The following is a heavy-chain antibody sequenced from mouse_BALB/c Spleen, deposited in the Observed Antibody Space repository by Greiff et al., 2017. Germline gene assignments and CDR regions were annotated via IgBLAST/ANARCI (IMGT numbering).Heavy chain of an antibody. CDR3: TRATVVARYAMDY. CDR1: GYTFTSYW. V-gene: IGHV1-5*01. J-gene: IGHJ4*01. Sequence: VQLKQSGTVLARPGASVKMSCKASGYTFTSYWMHWVKQRPGQGLEWIGAIYPGNSDTSYNQKFKGKAKLTAVTSTSTAYMELSSLTNEDSAVYYCTRATVVARYAMDYWGQGTSVTVSS. CDR2: IYPGNSDT. D-gene: IGHD1-1*01.